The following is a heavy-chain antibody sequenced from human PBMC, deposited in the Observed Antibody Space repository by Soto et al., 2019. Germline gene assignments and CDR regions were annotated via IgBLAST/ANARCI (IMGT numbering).Heavy chain of an antibody. D-gene: IGHD2-15*01. CDR2: INSDGSST. J-gene: IGHJ5*02. Sequence: GGSLRLSCAASGFTFSSYWMHWVRQAPGKGLVWVSRINSDGSSTSYADSVKGRFTISRDNAKNTLYLQMNSLRAEDTAVDYCARTHCSGGSCPRFDPWGQGTLVTVSS. CDR3: ARTHCSGGSCPRFDP. CDR1: GFTFSSYW. V-gene: IGHV3-74*01.